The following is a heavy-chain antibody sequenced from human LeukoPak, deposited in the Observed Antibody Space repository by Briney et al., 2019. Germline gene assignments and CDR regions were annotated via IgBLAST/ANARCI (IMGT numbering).Heavy chain of an antibody. CDR3: ASGYCGRTTCSPPFDY. CDR1: GFTFSSNA. D-gene: IGHD2-21*01. V-gene: IGHV3-30-3*01. CDR2: ISYDGSNK. Sequence: GGSLRLSCAASGFTFSSNAMHWVRQAPGNGLEWVAVISYDGSNKYYADSVKGRFTISRDNSKNTLYLQMNSLRAEDTALYYCASGYCGRTTCSPPFDYWGQGTLVTVSS. J-gene: IGHJ4*02.